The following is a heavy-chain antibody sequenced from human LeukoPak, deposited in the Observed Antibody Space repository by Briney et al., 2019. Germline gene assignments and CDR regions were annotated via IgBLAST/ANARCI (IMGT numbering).Heavy chain of an antibody. CDR1: GGSISSYY. V-gene: IGHV4-59*08. CDR3: ARSEWLDTYYFDY. J-gene: IGHJ4*02. D-gene: IGHD6-19*01. Sequence: SGTLSLTCTVSGGSISSYYWSWIRQPPGKGLEWIGYIYYSGSTNYNPSLKSRVTISVDTSKNQFSLKLSSVTAADTAVYYCARSEWLDTYYFDYWGQGTLVTVSS. CDR2: IYYSGST.